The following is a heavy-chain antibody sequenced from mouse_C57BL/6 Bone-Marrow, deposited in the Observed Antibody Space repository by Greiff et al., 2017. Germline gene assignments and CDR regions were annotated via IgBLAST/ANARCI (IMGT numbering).Heavy chain of an antibody. CDR1: GYTFTSYG. V-gene: IGHV1-81*01. Sequence: VQLQQSGADLARPGASLKLSCTASGYTFTSYGISWVKQSTGQGLEWIGEICPRRGNTYYNETLKGKATLTAGKYSSTAYMELRRLTSEDSAVYFCSRWVRQDYYATDYWGQGTSVTVSS. D-gene: IGHD2-14*01. CDR2: ICPRRGNT. CDR3: SRWVRQDYYATDY. J-gene: IGHJ4*01.